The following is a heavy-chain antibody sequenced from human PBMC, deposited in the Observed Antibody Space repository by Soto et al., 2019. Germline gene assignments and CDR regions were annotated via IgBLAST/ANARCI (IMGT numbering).Heavy chain of an antibody. D-gene: IGHD2-21*02. J-gene: IGHJ4*02. Sequence: QITLKESGPTLVKPTQTLTLTCTFSGFSLSTSRGGVAWIRQPPGKALEWLALIYWDDDKRYSPSLKSRITITKDTSKNQVVLTMTNTDPVDTATYYCVHTSGGGNSDCFDYWGQGTLVTVSS. V-gene: IGHV2-5*02. CDR2: IYWDDDK. CDR3: VHTSGGGNSDCFDY. CDR1: GFSLSTSRGG.